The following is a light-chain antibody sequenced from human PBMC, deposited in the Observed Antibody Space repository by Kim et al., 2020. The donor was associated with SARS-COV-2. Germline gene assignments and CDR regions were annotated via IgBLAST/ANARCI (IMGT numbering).Light chain of an antibody. CDR1: TGAVPSGYY. CDR2: STS. Sequence: GATVTPTGASSTGAVPSGYYPNWLQQKPGQAPRALIYSTSNKHSGTPARFSGSPLGGKAALTLSGVEPEDEAEYYCLLYYGGAQLVFGGGTQLTVL. J-gene: IGLJ3*02. CDR3: LLYYGGAQLV. V-gene: IGLV7-43*01.